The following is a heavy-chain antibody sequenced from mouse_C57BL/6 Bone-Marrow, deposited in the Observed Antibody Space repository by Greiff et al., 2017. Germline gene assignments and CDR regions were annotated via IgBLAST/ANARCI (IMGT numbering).Heavy chain of an antibody. CDR3: RVDSDWYDY. V-gene: IGHV1-69*01. Sequence: SGAELVMPGASVKLSCKASGYTFTSYWMHWVKQRPGQGLEWIGEIDPSDSYTNYNQKFKGKSTLTVDKSSSTAYMQLSSLTSEDSAVYYCRVDSDWYDYWGQGTTLTVSS. CDR2: IDPSDSYT. CDR1: GYTFTSYW. D-gene: IGHD2-12*01. J-gene: IGHJ2*01.